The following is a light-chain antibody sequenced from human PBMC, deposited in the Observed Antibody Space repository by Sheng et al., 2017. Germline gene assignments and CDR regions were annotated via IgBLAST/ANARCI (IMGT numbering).Light chain of an antibody. CDR1: QSVSSNY. V-gene: IGKV3-20*01. CDR2: ETS. Sequence: EMVLTQSPGTLSLSPGARATLSCRASQSVSSNYLAWYQQKPGQSPRLLIYETSTRATGIPDRFSGSGSGADFTLTISSLQAEDVAVYYCQQYGTSLYSFGQGTKLEIK. CDR3: QQYGTSLYS. J-gene: IGKJ2*03.